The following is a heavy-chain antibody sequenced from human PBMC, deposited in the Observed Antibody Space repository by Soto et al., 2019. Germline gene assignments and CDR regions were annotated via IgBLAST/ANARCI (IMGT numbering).Heavy chain of an antibody. V-gene: IGHV3-30*03. Sequence: GGSLRLSCAASGFTFSSYGMHWVRQAPGKGLEWVAVISYDGSNKYYADSVKGRFTISRDNSKNTLYLQMNSLRAEDTAVYYCARVSFSETAMDYYYYGMDVWGKGTTVTVSS. CDR1: GFTFSSYG. D-gene: IGHD5-18*01. J-gene: IGHJ6*04. CDR3: ARVSFSETAMDYYYYGMDV. CDR2: ISYDGSNK.